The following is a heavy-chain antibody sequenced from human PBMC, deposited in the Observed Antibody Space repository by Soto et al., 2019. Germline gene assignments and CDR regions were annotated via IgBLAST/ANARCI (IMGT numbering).Heavy chain of an antibody. V-gene: IGHV3-23*01. CDR3: AKDPVYDFWSGYPSSYGMDV. CDR1: GFSFSSYA. Sequence: GGSLRLSCAASGFSFSSYAMSWVRQAPGKGLEWVSAISTSGSTYYADSVKGRFTISRDNSKNTLYLQMNSLRAEDTAVYYCAKDPVYDFWSGYPSSYGMDVWGQGTTVTVSS. CDR2: ISTSGST. D-gene: IGHD3-3*01. J-gene: IGHJ6*02.